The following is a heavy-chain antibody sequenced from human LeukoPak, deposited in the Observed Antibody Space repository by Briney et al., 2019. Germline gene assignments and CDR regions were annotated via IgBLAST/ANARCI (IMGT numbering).Heavy chain of an antibody. CDR3: ARQYCITTDCSLIQTYFDY. CDR1: GYTFINYG. CDR2: INTQNGKT. Sequence: GASVTVSCKTSGYTFINYGINWVRQAPRQGLEWVGWINTQNGKTHYAQNFQDRITMTTDTSTSTAYLELRSLRSDDTTVYFCARQYCITTDCSLIQTYFDYWGQGTLVTVSS. V-gene: IGHV1-18*01. D-gene: IGHD2-21*02. J-gene: IGHJ4*02.